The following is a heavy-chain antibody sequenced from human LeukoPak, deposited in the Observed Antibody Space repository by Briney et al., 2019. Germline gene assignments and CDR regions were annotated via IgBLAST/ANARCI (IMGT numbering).Heavy chain of an antibody. D-gene: IGHD2-2*01. Sequence: SVKVSCKASGGTFSSYAISWVRQAPGQGLEWMGGIIPIFGTANYAQKFQGRVTITADKSTSTAYMELSSLRSEDTAVYYCARTIVVVPAARYYYYGMDVWGQGTTVTVSS. CDR2: IIPIFGTA. J-gene: IGHJ6*02. CDR3: ARTIVVVPAARYYYYGMDV. CDR1: GGTFSSYA. V-gene: IGHV1-69*06.